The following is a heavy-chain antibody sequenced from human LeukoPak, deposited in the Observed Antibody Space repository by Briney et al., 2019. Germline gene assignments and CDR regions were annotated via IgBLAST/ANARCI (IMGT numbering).Heavy chain of an antibody. V-gene: IGHV1-18*01. D-gene: IGHD3-22*01. CDR1: GYTFTSYG. J-gene: IGHJ4*02. CDR3: ARDRYYYDTSGYFHIDY. CDR2: ISAYNGNT. Sequence: ASVKVSCMASGYTFTSYGISWVRQPPGQGREWMGWISAYNGNTDYPQKLQGRVTMTTDTSTSTAYMELRSLRSDDTAVYYCARDRYYYDTSGYFHIDYWGQGTLVTVSA.